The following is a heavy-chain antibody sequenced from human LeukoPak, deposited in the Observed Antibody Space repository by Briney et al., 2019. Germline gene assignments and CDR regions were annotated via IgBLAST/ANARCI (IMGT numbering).Heavy chain of an antibody. Sequence: PSETLSLTCTVSGGSISSGGYYWSWIRQPPGKGLEWIGYIYHSGSTYYNPSLKSRVTISVDTSKNQFSLKLSSVTAADTAVYYCARDAGERGYSYEYYFDYWGQGTLVTVSS. V-gene: IGHV4-30-2*01. CDR3: ARDAGERGYSYEYYFDY. CDR1: GGSISSGGYY. D-gene: IGHD5-18*01. J-gene: IGHJ4*02. CDR2: IYHSGST.